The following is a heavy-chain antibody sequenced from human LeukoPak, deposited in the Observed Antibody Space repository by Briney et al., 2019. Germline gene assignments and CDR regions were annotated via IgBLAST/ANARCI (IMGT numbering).Heavy chain of an antibody. J-gene: IGHJ4*02. CDR1: GFTFDDYA. CDR2: ITWNSGGI. V-gene: IGHV3-9*01. D-gene: IGHD1-26*01. CDR3: ATESGTYSGTCFDY. Sequence: SLRLSCAASGFTFDDYAMHWVRQAPGKGLEWVSGITWNSGGIDYADSVKGRFTISRDNAKNSLYLQMNSLRAEDTAVYYCATESGTYSGTCFDYWGQGTLVTVSS.